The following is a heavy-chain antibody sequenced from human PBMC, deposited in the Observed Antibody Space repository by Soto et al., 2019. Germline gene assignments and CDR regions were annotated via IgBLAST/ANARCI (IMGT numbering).Heavy chain of an antibody. CDR2: INHSGST. J-gene: IGHJ4*02. Sequence: PSETLSLTCAVYGGSFSGYYWSWIRQPPGKGLEWIGEINHSGSTNYNPSLKSRVTISVDTSKNQFSLKLSSVTAADTDVYYCARVHYGDYTFDYWGQGTLVTVSS. V-gene: IGHV4-34*01. CDR3: ARVHYGDYTFDY. CDR1: GGSFSGYY. D-gene: IGHD4-17*01.